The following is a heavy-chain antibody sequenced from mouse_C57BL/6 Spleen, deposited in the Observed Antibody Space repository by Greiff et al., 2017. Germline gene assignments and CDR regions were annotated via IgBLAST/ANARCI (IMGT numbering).Heavy chain of an antibody. CDR3: ARGGADQATQGYAMDY. CDR2: IDPSDSST. D-gene: IGHD3-2*02. J-gene: IGHJ4*01. Sequence: QVQLQQPGAELVMPGASVKLSCKASGYTFTSYWMHWVKQRPGQGLEWIGEIDPSDSSTNYNQKFKGKSTLTVDKSSSTAYMQLSSLTSEDSAVYYCARGGADQATQGYAMDYWGQGTSVTVSS. V-gene: IGHV1-69*01. CDR1: GYTFTSYW.